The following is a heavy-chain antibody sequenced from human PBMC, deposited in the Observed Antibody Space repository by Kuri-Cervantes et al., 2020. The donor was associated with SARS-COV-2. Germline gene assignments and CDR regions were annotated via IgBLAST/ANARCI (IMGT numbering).Heavy chain of an antibody. CDR2: ISATGGST. D-gene: IGHD2-15*01. Sequence: GESLKISCAASRFIFSSYAMSWVRQAPGRGLEWVSGISATGGSTYYGDSVKGRFAISRDNAKNSLYLQMNSLRAEDTAVYYCARVHCSGGSCYSPYYYFDYWGQGTLVTVSS. CDR3: ARVHCSGGSCYSPYYYFDY. J-gene: IGHJ4*02. V-gene: IGHV3-23*01. CDR1: RFIFSSYA.